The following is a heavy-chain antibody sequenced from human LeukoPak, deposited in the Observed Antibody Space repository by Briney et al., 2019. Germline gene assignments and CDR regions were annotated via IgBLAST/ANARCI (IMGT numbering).Heavy chain of an antibody. V-gene: IGHV3-23*01. J-gene: IGHJ4*02. CDR1: GFTFDDYG. CDR3: ATYRQVLLPFES. D-gene: IGHD2-8*02. CDR2: IFPSGGEI. Sequence: GGSLRLSCAASGFTFDDYGMSWVRQPPGKGLEWVSSIFPSGGEIHYADSVRGRFTISRDNSKSTLSLQMNSLRAEDTAIYYCATYRQVLLPFESWGQGTLVTVSS.